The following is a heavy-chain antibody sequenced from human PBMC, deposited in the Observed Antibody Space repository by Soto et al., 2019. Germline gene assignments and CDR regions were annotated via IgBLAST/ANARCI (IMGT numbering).Heavy chain of an antibody. D-gene: IGHD1-26*01. J-gene: IGHJ4*02. Sequence: EVQLVETGGGLIQPGGSLRLSCAASGFSVSSNYMSWVRQAPGKGLEWVSVIYSGGSTYYADSVKGRFTISRDNSKNTLYLQMNSLRAEDTAVYYCARQVGSETYYDYWGQGTLVTVSS. CDR1: GFSVSSNY. CDR3: ARQVGSETYYDY. CDR2: IYSGGST. V-gene: IGHV3-53*02.